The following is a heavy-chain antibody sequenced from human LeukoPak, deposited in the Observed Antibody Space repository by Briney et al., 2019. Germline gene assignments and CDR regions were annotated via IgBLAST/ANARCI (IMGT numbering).Heavy chain of an antibody. CDR3: ARDLVVIRAFDY. D-gene: IGHD3-22*01. Sequence: GRSLRISCAASGFTFSSYGMHGVRQAPGKGLEWVAVIWYDGSNKYYADSVKGRFTISRDNSKNTLYLQMNSLRAEDTAVYYCARDLVVIRAFDYWGQGTLVTVSS. CDR1: GFTFSSYG. V-gene: IGHV3-33*01. CDR2: IWYDGSNK. J-gene: IGHJ4*02.